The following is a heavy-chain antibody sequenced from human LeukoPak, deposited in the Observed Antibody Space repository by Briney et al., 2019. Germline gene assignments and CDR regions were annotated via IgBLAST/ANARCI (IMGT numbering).Heavy chain of an antibody. Sequence: GGSLRLSCAASGFTFDDYAMHWVRQAPGKGLEWVSGISWNSGSMGYADSVKGRLTISRDNAKNSLCLQMNSLRAEDMALYYCAKDKGYGSGSYNYFDYWGQGTLVTVSS. D-gene: IGHD3-10*01. V-gene: IGHV3-9*03. CDR3: AKDKGYGSGSYNYFDY. CDR1: GFTFDDYA. CDR2: ISWNSGSM. J-gene: IGHJ4*02.